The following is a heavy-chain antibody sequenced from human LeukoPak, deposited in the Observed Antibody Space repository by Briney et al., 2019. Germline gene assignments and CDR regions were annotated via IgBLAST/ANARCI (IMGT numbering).Heavy chain of an antibody. CDR1: VGSISSGDYY. Sequence: SQTLSLTCTVSVGSISSGDYYWSWIRQPPGKGLEWIGYIYYSGSTYYNPSLKSRVTISVDTSKNQFSLKLSSVTAADTAVYYCARANATYYGSGSLDAFDIWGQGTMVTVSS. V-gene: IGHV4-30-4*08. CDR2: IYYSGST. D-gene: IGHD3-10*01. J-gene: IGHJ3*02. CDR3: ARANATYYGSGSLDAFDI.